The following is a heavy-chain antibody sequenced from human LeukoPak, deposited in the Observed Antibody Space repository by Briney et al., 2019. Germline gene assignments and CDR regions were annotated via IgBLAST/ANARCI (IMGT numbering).Heavy chain of an antibody. D-gene: IGHD3-9*01. J-gene: IGHJ4*02. V-gene: IGHV3-23*01. CDR3: AKANYDILTGSFDY. CDR1: GFTFSSYA. Sequence: GGSLRLSCAASGFTFSSYAMSWVRQAPGKGLEWVSAISGSGGSTYCADSVKGRFTISRDNSKNTLYLQMNSLRAEDTAVYYCAKANYDILTGSFDYWGQGTLVTVSS. CDR2: ISGSGGST.